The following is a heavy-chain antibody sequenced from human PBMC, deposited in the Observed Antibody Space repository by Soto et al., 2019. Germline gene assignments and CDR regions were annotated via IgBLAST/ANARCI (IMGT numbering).Heavy chain of an antibody. CDR3: AKRPASIITFDY. CDR2: ISGNGGST. CDR1: GFTFSNYA. V-gene: IGHV3-23*01. Sequence: EVQLLDSGGGLVQPGGSLRLSCAASGFTFSNYAMSWVRQAPGKGLEWVSTISGNGGSTHYADSVKGRFTISRDNSKNMLFLQINSLRDDDSAVYYCAKRPASIITFDYWGQGTPVTVSS. J-gene: IGHJ4*02. D-gene: IGHD2-2*01.